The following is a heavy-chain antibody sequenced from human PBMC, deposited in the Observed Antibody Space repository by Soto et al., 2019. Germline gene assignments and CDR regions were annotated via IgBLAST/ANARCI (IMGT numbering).Heavy chain of an antibody. D-gene: IGHD2-21*02. CDR3: AKDGAQVVTQCLLAFDI. Sequence: EVQLLESGGGLVQPGGSLRLSCAASGFTFSSYAMSWVRQAPGKGLEWVSAISGSGGSTYYADSVKGRFTISRDNSKNTLYLQMNSLRAEDTAVYYCAKDGAQVVTQCLLAFDIWGQGTMVTVSS. V-gene: IGHV3-23*01. CDR2: ISGSGGST. J-gene: IGHJ3*02. CDR1: GFTFSSYA.